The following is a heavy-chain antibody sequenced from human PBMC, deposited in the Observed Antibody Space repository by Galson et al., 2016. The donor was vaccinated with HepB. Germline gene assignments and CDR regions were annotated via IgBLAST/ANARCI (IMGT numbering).Heavy chain of an antibody. Sequence: QSGAEVKKPGESLKISCKGSGYSFSSYWIAWVRQMPGKGLEWMGIIYPGDSDTRYSPSFQGQVTISADKTITTAYLQWSSLKASDTAMYYCARSPLKYCSGGSCFGDGFDIWGQGTMVTVSS. CDR2: IYPGDSDT. J-gene: IGHJ3*02. CDR1: GYSFSSYW. V-gene: IGHV5-51*01. CDR3: ARSPLKYCSGGSCFGDGFDI. D-gene: IGHD2-15*01.